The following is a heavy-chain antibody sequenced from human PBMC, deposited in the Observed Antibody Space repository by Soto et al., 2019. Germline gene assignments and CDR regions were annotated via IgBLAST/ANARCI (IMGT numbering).Heavy chain of an antibody. CDR1: GGTFSSYA. J-gene: IGHJ4*02. V-gene: IGHV1-69*13. CDR3: ATGRTMVRGANPYFDY. D-gene: IGHD3-10*01. CDR2: IIPIFGTA. Sequence: SVKVSCKASGGTFSSYAISWVRQAPGQGLEWMGGIIPIFGTANYAQKFQGRVTITADESTSTAYMELSSLRSEDTAVYYCATGRTMVRGANPYFDYWGQGTLVTVS.